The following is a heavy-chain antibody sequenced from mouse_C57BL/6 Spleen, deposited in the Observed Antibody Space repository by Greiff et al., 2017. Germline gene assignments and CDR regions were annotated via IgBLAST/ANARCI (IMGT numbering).Heavy chain of an antibody. J-gene: IGHJ2*01. CDR3: ARYHIYYDYEDY. Sequence: QVQLQQPGAELVKPGASVKLSCKASGYTFTSYWMQWVKQRPGQGLEWIGEIDPSDSYTNYNQKFKGKTTLTVDTSSSTAYMQLSSLTSEDSAVYYCARYHIYYDYEDYWGQGTTLTVSS. V-gene: IGHV1-50*01. CDR1: GYTFTSYW. CDR2: IDPSDSYT. D-gene: IGHD2-4*01.